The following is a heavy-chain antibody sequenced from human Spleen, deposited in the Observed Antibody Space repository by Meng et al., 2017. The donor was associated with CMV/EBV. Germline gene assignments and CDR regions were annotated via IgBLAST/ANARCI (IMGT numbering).Heavy chain of an antibody. CDR2: IIPIFGTA. CDR1: GGTFSSYA. D-gene: IGHD2/OR15-2a*01. J-gene: IGHJ6*02. V-gene: IGHV1-69*05. CDR3: ARSDDPTISSDGPFTDYYGMDV. Sequence: SVKVSCKASGGTFSSYAISWVRQAPGQGLEWKGGIIPIFGTANYAQKFQGRVTITTDESTSTAYMELSSLRSEDTAVYYCARSDDPTISSDGPFTDYYGMDVWGQGTTVTVSS.